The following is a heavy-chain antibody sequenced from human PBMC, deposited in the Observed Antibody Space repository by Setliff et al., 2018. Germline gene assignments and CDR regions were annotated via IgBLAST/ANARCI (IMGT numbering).Heavy chain of an antibody. CDR1: GGSISSCY. D-gene: IGHD6-19*01. CDR3: ARAQWLDPPGYYYMDV. CDR2: IYIGGSA. J-gene: IGHJ6*03. V-gene: IGHV4-4*07. Sequence: SETLSLTCTVSGGSISSCYWSWIRQPAGKGLEWIGHIYIGGSANYNPSLKSRVTMSIDTSKNQFSLKLNSVTAADMAVYYCARAQWLDPPGYYYMDVWAKGTTVTVSS.